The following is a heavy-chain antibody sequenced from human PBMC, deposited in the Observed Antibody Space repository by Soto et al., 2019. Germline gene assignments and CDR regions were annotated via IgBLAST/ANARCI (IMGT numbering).Heavy chain of an antibody. D-gene: IGHD6-19*01. CDR1: GFTFSSYA. CDR2: ISGSGRST. CDR3: AKAGGIAVPGSHLDY. Sequence: RGSLRLSCAASGFTFSSYAMNWVRQAPGKGLEWVSAISGSGRSTDYADSVEGRFTISRDNSKNTLYLQMSSLRAEDTAVYYCAKAGGIAVPGSHLDYWGQGTLVTVSS. J-gene: IGHJ4*02. V-gene: IGHV3-23*01.